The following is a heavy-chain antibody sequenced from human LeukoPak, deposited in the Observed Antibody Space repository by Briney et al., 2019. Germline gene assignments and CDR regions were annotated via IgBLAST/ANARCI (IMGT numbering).Heavy chain of an antibody. CDR1: GGSISSYY. V-gene: IGHV4-59*12. CDR3: AREVPTSITIFGVDPFDY. CDR2: IYYSGST. J-gene: IGHJ4*02. Sequence: SETLSLTCTVSGGSISSYYWSWIRQPPGKGLEWIGCIYYSGSTNYNPSLKSRVTISVDTSKNQFSLKVSSVTAADTAVYYCAREVPTSITIFGVDPFDYWGQGTLVTVSS. D-gene: IGHD3-3*01.